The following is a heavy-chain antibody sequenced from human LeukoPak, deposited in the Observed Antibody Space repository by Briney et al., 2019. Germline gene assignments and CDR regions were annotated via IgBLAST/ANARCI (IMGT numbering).Heavy chain of an antibody. V-gene: IGHV3-33*01. CDR3: ARDRDVAFDI. J-gene: IGHJ3*02. CDR1: GFTFSSHG. D-gene: IGHD3-10*01. Sequence: GGSLRLSCAASGFTFSSHGMHWVRQAPGKGLEWVAVIWYDGSKKYYADSVKGRFTISRDNSKNTLYLQMNSLRAEDTAVYYCARDRDVAFDIWGQGTMVTVSS. CDR2: IWYDGSKK.